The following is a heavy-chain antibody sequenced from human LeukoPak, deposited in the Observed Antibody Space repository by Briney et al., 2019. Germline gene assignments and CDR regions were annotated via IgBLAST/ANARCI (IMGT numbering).Heavy chain of an antibody. CDR2: ISSSSSYI. D-gene: IGHD4-17*01. CDR1: GFTFSSYS. V-gene: IGHV3-21*01. Sequence: GGSLRLSCAASGFTFSSYSMNWVRQAPGKGLEWVSSISSSSSYIYYADSVKGRFTISRDNAKNSLYLQMNSLRAEGTAVYYCAREPSYGDDLDYWGQGTLVTVSS. CDR3: AREPSYGDDLDY. J-gene: IGHJ4*02.